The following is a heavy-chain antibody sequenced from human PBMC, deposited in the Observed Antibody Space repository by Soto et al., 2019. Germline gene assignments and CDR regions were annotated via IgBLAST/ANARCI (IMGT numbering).Heavy chain of an antibody. V-gene: IGHV3-53*01. Sequence: PGGSLRLSCAASGFTVSSNYMSWVRHAPGKGLEWVSVIYSGGSTYYADSVKGRFTISRDNSKNTLYLQMNSLRAEDTAVYYCARKNSSSWYGLYGMDVWGQGTTVTVSS. CDR1: GFTVSSNY. CDR2: IYSGGST. CDR3: ARKNSSSWYGLYGMDV. D-gene: IGHD6-13*01. J-gene: IGHJ6*02.